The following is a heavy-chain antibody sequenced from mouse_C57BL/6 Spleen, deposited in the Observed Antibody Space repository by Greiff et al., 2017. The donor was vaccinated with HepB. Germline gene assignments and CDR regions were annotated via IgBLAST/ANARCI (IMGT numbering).Heavy chain of an antibody. Sequence: QVQLQQSGPGLVQPSQSLSITCTVSGFSLTSYGVHWVRQSPGKGLEWLGVIWSGGSTDYNAALISRLSISKDNSKSQVFFKMNSLQADDTAIYYCAGIGLGGLWFAYWGQGTLVTVSA. CDR3: AGIGLGGLWFAY. J-gene: IGHJ3*01. CDR2: IWSGGST. CDR1: GFSLTSYG. D-gene: IGHD4-1*01. V-gene: IGHV2-2*01.